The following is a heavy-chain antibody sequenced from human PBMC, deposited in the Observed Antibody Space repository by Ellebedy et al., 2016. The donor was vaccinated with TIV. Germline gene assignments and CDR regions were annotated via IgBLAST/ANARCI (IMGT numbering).Heavy chain of an antibody. Sequence: GGSLRLSCAASGFTFSSYTMNWVRQAPGKGLEWVSSISGNTNYIHYAGSVKGRFTISRDNAKNALYLQMNSLGAEDTAVYYCARDYYGSGTRFDYWGQGTLVTVSS. D-gene: IGHD3-10*01. CDR2: ISGNTNYI. CDR1: GFTFSSYT. CDR3: ARDYYGSGTRFDY. V-gene: IGHV3-21*01. J-gene: IGHJ4*02.